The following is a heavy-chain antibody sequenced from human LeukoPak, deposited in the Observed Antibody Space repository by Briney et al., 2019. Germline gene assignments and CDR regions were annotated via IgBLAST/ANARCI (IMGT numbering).Heavy chain of an antibody. D-gene: IGHD3-10*01. J-gene: IGHJ4*02. Sequence: GGSLRLSCAASGFTFSSYAMHWVRQAPGKGLVWVAVISYDGSNKYYADSVKGRFTISRDNSKNTLYLQMNSLRAEDTAVYYCARDHHYYGSVNFDYWGQGTPVTVSS. CDR2: ISYDGSNK. CDR1: GFTFSSYA. CDR3: ARDHHYYGSVNFDY. V-gene: IGHV3-30*04.